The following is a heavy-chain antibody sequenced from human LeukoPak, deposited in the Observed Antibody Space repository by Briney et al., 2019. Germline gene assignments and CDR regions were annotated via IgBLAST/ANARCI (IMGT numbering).Heavy chain of an antibody. CDR3: ARDPPLIAAAGTGAVDY. D-gene: IGHD6-13*01. V-gene: IGHV3-21*01. CDR1: GFTFSSYS. Sequence: GGSLRLSCAASGFTFSSYSMNWVRQAPGKGLEWVSSISSSSSYIYYADSVKGRFTISRDNAKNSLYLQMNSLRAEDTAVYYCARDPPLIAAAGTGAVDYWGQGTLVTVSS. CDR2: ISSSSSYI. J-gene: IGHJ4*02.